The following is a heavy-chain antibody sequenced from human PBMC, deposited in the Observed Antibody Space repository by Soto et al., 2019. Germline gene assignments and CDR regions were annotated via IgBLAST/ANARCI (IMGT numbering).Heavy chain of an antibody. CDR3: ARSGGWNDPYFDY. Sequence: GETLKISCKGSGYSFNSYWIGWVRQMPGKGLEWMGIIYPGDSDTRYSPSFQGQVTISADKSISTAYLQWSSLKASDTAMYYCARSGGWNDPYFDYWGQGTLVTVSS. D-gene: IGHD1-1*01. CDR2: IYPGDSDT. CDR1: GYSFNSYW. V-gene: IGHV5-51*01. J-gene: IGHJ4*02.